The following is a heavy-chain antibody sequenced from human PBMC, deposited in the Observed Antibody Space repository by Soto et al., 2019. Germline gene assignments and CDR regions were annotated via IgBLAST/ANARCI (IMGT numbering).Heavy chain of an antibody. CDR2: ISYSGST. D-gene: IGHD3-10*01. CDR3: ARHNYGSGSTYFDY. CDR1: GGSFSGYY. V-gene: IGHV4-34*01. Sequence: SETLSLTCAVYGGSFSGYYWTWIRQSPGKGLEWIGQISYSGSTNYNPSLKSRVTISVDTSKNQFSLKLNSMTAADTAVYYCARHNYGSGSTYFDYWGQGTPVTVSS. J-gene: IGHJ4*02.